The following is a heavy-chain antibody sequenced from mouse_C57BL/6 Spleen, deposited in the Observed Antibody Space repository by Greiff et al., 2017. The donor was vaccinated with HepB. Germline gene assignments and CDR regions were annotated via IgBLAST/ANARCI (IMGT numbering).Heavy chain of an antibody. CDR2: INPNNGGT. CDR1: GYTFTDYY. D-gene: IGHD2-4*01. Sequence: VQLQQSGPELVKPGASVKISCKASGYTFTDYYMNWVKQSHGKSLEWIGDINPNNGGTSYNQKFKGKATLTVDKSSSTAYMELRSLTSEDSAVYYCAGDYDSWCAYWGQGTLVTVSA. V-gene: IGHV1-26*01. J-gene: IGHJ3*01. CDR3: AGDYDSWCAY.